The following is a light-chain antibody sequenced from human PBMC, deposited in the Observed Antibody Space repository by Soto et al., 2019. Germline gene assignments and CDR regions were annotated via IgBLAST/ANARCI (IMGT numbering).Light chain of an antibody. Sequence: EIVMTQSPDTLSVSPGERATLSCRASQSVSDRVVWYQQKSGQAPSLLIYAASTRAAGVPARFSGSGSGTEFTLTISSLQSEDFGFYYCQQYNEWPRTFGQGPRW. CDR3: QQYNEWPRT. CDR2: AAS. CDR1: QSVSDR. V-gene: IGKV3-15*01. J-gene: IGKJ2*01.